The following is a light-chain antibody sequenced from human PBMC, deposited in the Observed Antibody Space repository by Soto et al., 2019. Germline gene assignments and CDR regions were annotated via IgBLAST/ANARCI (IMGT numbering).Light chain of an antibody. V-gene: IGKV1-5*01. CDR3: QQYNSYWGT. Sequence: DIQMTQSPSSLSASVGDRVTIPCRASQSISNWLAWYQQKQGKAPKLLIYDASSLESGVPSRFSGSGSGTEFTLTISSLQPDDFATYYCQQYNSYWGTFGQGTKVDIK. J-gene: IGKJ1*01. CDR1: QSISNW. CDR2: DAS.